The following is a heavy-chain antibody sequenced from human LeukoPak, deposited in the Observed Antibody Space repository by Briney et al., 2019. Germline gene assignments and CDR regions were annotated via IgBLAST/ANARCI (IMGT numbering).Heavy chain of an antibody. D-gene: IGHD3/OR15-3a*01. J-gene: IGHJ3*02. CDR3: ARVGTGNDAFDI. CDR2: ISSSSSYI. Sequence: GGSLRLSCAASGFTFSSYIMNWVRQAPGKGLEWVSSISSSSSYIYYADSVKGRFTISRDNAKNSLYLQMNSLRAEDTAVYYCARVGTGNDAFDIWGQGTMVTVSS. CDR1: GFTFSSYI. V-gene: IGHV3-21*01.